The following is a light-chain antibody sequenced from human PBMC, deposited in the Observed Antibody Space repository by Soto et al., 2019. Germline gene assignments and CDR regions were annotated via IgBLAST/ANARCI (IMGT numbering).Light chain of an antibody. CDR1: SSDVGSYSY. CDR3: SSYTSTSTLVV. CDR2: EVT. V-gene: IGLV2-14*01. J-gene: IGLJ1*01. Sequence: QSVLTQPASVSGSPGQSITISCTGTSSDVGSYSYVSWYQQHPGTAPKLMIYEVTNRPSGVSNRFSGSKSGNTASLTISGLQAADEADYYCSSYTSTSTLVVFGTGTKVTVL.